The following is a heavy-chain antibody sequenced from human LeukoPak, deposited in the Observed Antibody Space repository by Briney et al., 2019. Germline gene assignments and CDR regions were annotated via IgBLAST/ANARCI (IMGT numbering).Heavy chain of an antibody. V-gene: IGHV4-59*01. CDR1: GGSITASY. J-gene: IGHJ4*02. CDR3: ARDKHLGFSSGTKYYPYYFDY. D-gene: IGHD2-2*03. CDR2: ISNSGST. Sequence: PSETLSLTCTVSGGSITASYWTWVRQPPGKGLEYIGYISNSGSTSYNPSLKSRVTISVDTAKNHLSVNLTSVTDADTAVYYCARDKHLGFSSGTKYYPYYFDYWGQGIQVTVSS.